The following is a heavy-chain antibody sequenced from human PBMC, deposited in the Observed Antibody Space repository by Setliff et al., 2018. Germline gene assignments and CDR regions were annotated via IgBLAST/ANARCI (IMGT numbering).Heavy chain of an antibody. D-gene: IGHD2-21*01. V-gene: IGHV4-34*01. Sequence: PSETLSLTCAVYGGSFSGYYWSWIRQPPGKGLEWIGEINHSGSTNYNPSLKSRVTISVDTSKNQFSLKLSSVTAADTAVYYCASGRGGDLWDYWGQGTLVTVSS. CDR3: ASGRGGDLWDY. CDR1: GGSFSGYY. CDR2: INHSGST. J-gene: IGHJ4*02.